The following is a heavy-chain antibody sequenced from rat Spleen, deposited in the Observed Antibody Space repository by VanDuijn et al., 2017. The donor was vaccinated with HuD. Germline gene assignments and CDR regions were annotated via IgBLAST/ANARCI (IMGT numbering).Heavy chain of an antibody. D-gene: IGHD1-4*01. CDR3: TTLPYY. CDR2: ISYDGSST. Sequence: EVQLVESGGGLVQPGRSLKLSCAASGFTFSSFPMAWVRQGPKKGLEWVATISYDGSSTYYRDSVKGRFTISRDNAKSSLYLQMDSLRSEDTASYYCTTLPYYWGQGVMVTVSS. V-gene: IGHV5-7*01. J-gene: IGHJ2*01. CDR1: GFTFSSFP.